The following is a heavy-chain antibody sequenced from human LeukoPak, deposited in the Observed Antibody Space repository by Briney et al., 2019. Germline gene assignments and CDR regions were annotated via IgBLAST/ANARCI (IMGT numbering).Heavy chain of an antibody. Sequence: GSLRLSCAASGFTFSDAWMNWVRQAPGKGLEWVGRIKRKTDGGTTDYAAPVKGRFTISRDDSKNTLDLQMNSLKTEDTAVYYCTTGNWGPYWGQGTLVTVSS. CDR1: GFTFSDAW. D-gene: IGHD7-27*01. V-gene: IGHV3-15*07. CDR3: TTGNWGPY. J-gene: IGHJ4*02. CDR2: IKRKTDGGTT.